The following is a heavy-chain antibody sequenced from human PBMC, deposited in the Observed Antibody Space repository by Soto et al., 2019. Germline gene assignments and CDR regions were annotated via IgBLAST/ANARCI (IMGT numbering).Heavy chain of an antibody. CDR3: ARGIIAAAFDRWFDP. D-gene: IGHD6-13*01. J-gene: IGHJ5*02. Sequence: QVQLQESGPGLVKPSGTLSLTCAVSSGSISSSNWWSWVRRPPGKGLEWIGEIYHSGSTNYNPSLKSRVTISVDKSKNQFSLKLSSVTAADTAVYYCARGIIAAAFDRWFDPWGQGTLVTVSS. CDR2: IYHSGST. CDR1: SGSISSSNW. V-gene: IGHV4-4*02.